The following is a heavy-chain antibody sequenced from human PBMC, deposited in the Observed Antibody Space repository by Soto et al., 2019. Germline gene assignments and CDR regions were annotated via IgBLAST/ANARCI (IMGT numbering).Heavy chain of an antibody. V-gene: IGHV1-46*01. CDR1: GYTFTSYY. Sequence: GASVKVSCKASGYTFTSYYVHWVRQAPGQGLEWMGIINPSGGSTDYAQKFQGRVAMTRDASTSTVYMELSSLRSEDTAVYYCAKDRGRATAGEYYYYGMDVWGQGTTVTVSS. CDR3: AKDRGRATAGEYYYYGMDV. J-gene: IGHJ6*02. D-gene: IGHD6-13*01. CDR2: INPSGGST.